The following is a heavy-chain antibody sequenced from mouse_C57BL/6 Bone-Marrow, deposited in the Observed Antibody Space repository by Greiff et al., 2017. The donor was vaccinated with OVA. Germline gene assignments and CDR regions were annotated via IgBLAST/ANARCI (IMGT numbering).Heavy chain of an antibody. V-gene: IGHV3-8*01. CDR3: ARSLYDYDWYFDV. CDR1: GYSITSDY. D-gene: IGHD2-4*01. Sequence: VQLKQSGPGLAKPSQTLSLTCSVTGYSITSDYWNWIRKFPGNKLEYMGYISYSGSTSYNPSLNNRISITRDTSKNQYYLQLNSVTTEDTATYYFARSLYDYDWYFDVWGTGTTVTVSS. CDR2: ISYSGST. J-gene: IGHJ1*03.